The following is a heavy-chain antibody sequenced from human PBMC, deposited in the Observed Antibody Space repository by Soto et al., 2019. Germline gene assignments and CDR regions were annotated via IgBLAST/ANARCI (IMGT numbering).Heavy chain of an antibody. CDR3: AHSDLAYDFWSGPVWFDP. CDR2: IYWNDDK. V-gene: IGHV2-5*01. CDR1: GFSLSTSGVG. Sequence: TLXESXXXXVXXXQTLTLTCTFSGFSLSTSGVGVGWXXXXXXKALEWLALIYWNDDKRYSPSLKSRLTXXXXXXXXXXXXXXXXXXXXXXXTYYCAHSDLAYDFWSGPVWFDPWGQGTLVTVSS. J-gene: IGHJ5*02. D-gene: IGHD3-3*01.